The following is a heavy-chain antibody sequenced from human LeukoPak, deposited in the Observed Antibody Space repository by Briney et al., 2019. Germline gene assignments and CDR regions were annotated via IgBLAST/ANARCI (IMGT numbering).Heavy chain of an antibody. CDR3: ARLCQVTSCAKFDY. D-gene: IGHD2-21*02. CDR2: IYYSGSI. J-gene: IGHJ4*02. CDR1: GGSISSYY. V-gene: IGHV4-59*04. Sequence: SETLSLTCTVSGGSISSYYWSWIRQPPGKGLAWIGSIYYSGSIFYNASFESRLTLSVDTSKNQFYLKLRSLTAADTAVYYCARLCQVTSCAKFDYWGQGIQVTVSS.